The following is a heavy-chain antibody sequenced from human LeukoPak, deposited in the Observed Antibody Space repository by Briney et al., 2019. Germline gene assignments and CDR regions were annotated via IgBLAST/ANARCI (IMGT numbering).Heavy chain of an antibody. Sequence: SETLSLTCTVSGGSVSSGSYYWSWIRQPPGKGLEWLGYIYYSGSTNYNPSLKSRVTISVDTSKNQFSLKLSSVTAADTAVYYCARNGGSSGYYSPQHWGQGTLVTVSS. D-gene: IGHD3-22*01. CDR3: ARNGGSSGYYSPQH. CDR1: GGSVSSGSYY. J-gene: IGHJ1*01. CDR2: IYYSGST. V-gene: IGHV4-61*01.